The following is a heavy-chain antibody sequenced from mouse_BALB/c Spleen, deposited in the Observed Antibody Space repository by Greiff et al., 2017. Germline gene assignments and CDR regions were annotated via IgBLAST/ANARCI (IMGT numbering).Heavy chain of an antibody. CDR1: GFSLTSYG. CDR2: IWAVGST. CDR3: ARGSSYDWFAY. D-gene: IGHD1-1*01. V-gene: IGHV2-9*02. J-gene: IGHJ3*01. Sequence: QVQLKESGPGLVAPSQSLSITCTVSGFSLTSYGVHWVRQPPGKGLEWLGVIWAVGSTNYNSALMSRLSISKDNSKSQVFLKMNSLQTDDTAMYYCARGSSYDWFAYWGQGTLVTVSA.